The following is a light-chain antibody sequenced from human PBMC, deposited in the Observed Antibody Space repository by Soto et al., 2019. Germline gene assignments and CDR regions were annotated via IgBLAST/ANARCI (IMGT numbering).Light chain of an antibody. CDR2: DVS. CDR1: SSDVGGYNF. J-gene: IGLJ3*02. Sequence: QSVLTQPASVSGSPGQSITISCTGTSSDVGGYNFVSWYQQHPGKAPKLMIYDVSNRPSGVSNRFSGSKDGKTASLTISGLQAEDEADYYCSSYTSSSTRVFGGGTKLTVL. CDR3: SSYTSSSTRV. V-gene: IGLV2-14*01.